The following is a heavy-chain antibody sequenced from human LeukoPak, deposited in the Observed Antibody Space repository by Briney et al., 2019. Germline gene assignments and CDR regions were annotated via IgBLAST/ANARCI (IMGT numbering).Heavy chain of an antibody. V-gene: IGHV1-69*13. CDR2: IIPIFGTA. CDR3: ARGPWRSAFDY. J-gene: IGHJ4*02. CDR1: GGTFSSYA. D-gene: IGHD3-10*01. Sequence: EASVKVSCTASGGTFSSYAISWVRQAPGQGLEWMGGIIPIFGTANYAQKFQGRVTITADESTSTAYMELSSLRSEDTAVYYCARGPWRSAFDYWGQGTLVTVSS.